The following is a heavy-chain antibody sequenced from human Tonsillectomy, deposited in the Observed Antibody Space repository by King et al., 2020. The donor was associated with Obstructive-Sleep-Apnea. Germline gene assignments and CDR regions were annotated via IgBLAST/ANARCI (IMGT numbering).Heavy chain of an antibody. J-gene: IGHJ4*02. CDR2: IYYSGST. CDR1: GGSISSGDYY. D-gene: IGHD3-22*01. CDR3: ARDYYDSSGYYPIYYFDY. Sequence: QLQESGPGLVKPSQTLSLTCTVSGGSISSGDYYWSWIRQPPGKGLEWIGYIYYSGSTYYNPSLKSRVTISVDTSKNQFSLKLSSLTAADTAVYYCARDYYDSSGYYPIYYFDYWGQGTLVTVSS. V-gene: IGHV4-30-4*01.